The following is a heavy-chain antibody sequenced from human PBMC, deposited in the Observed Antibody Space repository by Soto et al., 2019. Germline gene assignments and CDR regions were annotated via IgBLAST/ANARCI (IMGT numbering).Heavy chain of an antibody. CDR2: IYYSGST. CDR1: GGSISSYY. CDR3: ARDRLDSQSGYYGMDV. V-gene: IGHV4-59*01. D-gene: IGHD6-19*01. J-gene: IGHJ6*02. Sequence: SETLSLTCTVSGGSISSYYWSWIRQPPGKGLEWIGYIYYSGSTNYNPSLKSRVTISVDTSKNQFPLKLSSVTAADTAVYYCARDRLDSQSGYYGMDVWGQGTTVTVSS.